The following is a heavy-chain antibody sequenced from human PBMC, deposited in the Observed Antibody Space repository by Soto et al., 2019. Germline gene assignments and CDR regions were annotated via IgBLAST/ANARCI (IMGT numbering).Heavy chain of an antibody. CDR3: HGIQLWSFDF. J-gene: IGHJ4*02. V-gene: IGHV3-49*03. CDR1: GFTFGAYP. D-gene: IGHD5-18*01. Sequence: GGSLRLSCSASGFTFGAYPVSWFRQAPGKGLQWVGFIRSKAYGATTEFAASVRGRFTISRDDSISIAYLQMNSLNSEDTAVYFAHGIQLWSFDFWGQGALVTVSS. CDR2: IRSKAYGATT.